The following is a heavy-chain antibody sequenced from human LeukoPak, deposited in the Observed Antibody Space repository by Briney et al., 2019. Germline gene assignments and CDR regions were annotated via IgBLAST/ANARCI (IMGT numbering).Heavy chain of an antibody. D-gene: IGHD2-15*01. CDR3: ARDGVVVAATPFGWFDP. Sequence: PSETLSLTCAVYGGSFSGYYWSWIRQPPGKGLEWIGEINHSGSTNYNPSLKSRVTISVDTSKNQFSLKLSSVTAADTAVYYCARDGVVVAATPFGWFDPWGQGTLVTVSS. CDR2: INHSGST. J-gene: IGHJ5*02. V-gene: IGHV4-34*01. CDR1: GGSFSGYY.